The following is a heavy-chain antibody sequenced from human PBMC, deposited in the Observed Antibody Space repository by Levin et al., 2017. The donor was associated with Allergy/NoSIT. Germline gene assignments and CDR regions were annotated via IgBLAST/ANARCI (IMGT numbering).Heavy chain of an antibody. CDR3: ARDVGLLWFGELVSGAFDI. J-gene: IGHJ3*02. D-gene: IGHD3-10*01. Sequence: SQTLSLTCTVSGGSISSSYWSWIRQPPGKGLEWIGYIYYSGSTNYNPSLKSRVTISVDTSKNQFSLKLSSVTAADTAVYYCARDVGLLWFGELVSGAFDIWGQGTMVTVSS. V-gene: IGHV4-59*01. CDR1: GGSISSSY. CDR2: IYYSGST.